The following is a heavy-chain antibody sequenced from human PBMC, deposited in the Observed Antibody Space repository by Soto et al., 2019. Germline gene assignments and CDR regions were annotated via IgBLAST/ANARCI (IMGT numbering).Heavy chain of an antibody. J-gene: IGHJ5*02. CDR2: IKQDGSEK. Sequence: EVQLVESGGGLVQPGGSLRLSCAASGFTFSSYWMSWVRQAPGKGLEWVANIKQDGSEKYYVDSVKGRFTISKDNAKNSLYLQMNSLRAEDTAVYYCARDSSSGFGELSGINWFDPWGQGTLVTVSS. CDR1: GFTFSSYW. V-gene: IGHV3-7*05. D-gene: IGHD3-10*01. CDR3: ARDSSSGFGELSGINWFDP.